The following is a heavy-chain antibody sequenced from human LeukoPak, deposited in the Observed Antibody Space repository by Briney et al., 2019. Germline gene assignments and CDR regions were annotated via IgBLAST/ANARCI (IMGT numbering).Heavy chain of an antibody. J-gene: IGHJ4*02. Sequence: GGSLRLSCAASGFIFGNYGMHWVRQTPGKGLEWVTVIWYDGSNKYYADSVKGRFTISRDNSKNTLYLQVNSLRAEDTAVYYCAKGGKWDVTPFDYWGQGTLVTVSS. CDR3: AKGGKWDVTPFDY. D-gene: IGHD1-26*01. V-gene: IGHV3-33*06. CDR2: IWYDGSNK. CDR1: GFIFGNYG.